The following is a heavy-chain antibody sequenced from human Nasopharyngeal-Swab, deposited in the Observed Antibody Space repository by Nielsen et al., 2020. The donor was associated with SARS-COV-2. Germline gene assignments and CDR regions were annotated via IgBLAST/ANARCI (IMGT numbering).Heavy chain of an antibody. Sequence: GESLKISCTASGFSFNNYGMHWVRQAPGKGLEWVAVISYEGSKKYYAESVEGRFTISRDYSKTTLYLQMNSLRPEDTAMYYCAKANVLFWFGQFKNDGFDIWGQGTMVADSS. CDR1: GFSFNNYG. CDR2: ISYEGSKK. V-gene: IGHV3-30*18. J-gene: IGHJ3*02. D-gene: IGHD3-10*01. CDR3: AKANVLFWFGQFKNDGFDI.